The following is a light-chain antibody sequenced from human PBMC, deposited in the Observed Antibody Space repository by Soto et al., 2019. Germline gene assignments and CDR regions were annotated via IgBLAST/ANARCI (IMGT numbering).Light chain of an antibody. Sequence: EIQMTQSPSTQCQSEGARVTISCQASQTISSWLAWYQQKPGKAPKLLIYKASTLKSGVPSRFSGSGSGTEFTLTISSLQPDDFATYYCQHYNSYSEAFGQGTKVEI. CDR3: QHYNSYSEA. V-gene: IGKV1-5*03. J-gene: IGKJ1*01. CDR2: KAS. CDR1: QTISSW.